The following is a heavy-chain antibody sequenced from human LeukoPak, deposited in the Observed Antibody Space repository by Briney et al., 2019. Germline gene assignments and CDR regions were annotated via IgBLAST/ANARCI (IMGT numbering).Heavy chain of an antibody. D-gene: IGHD6-19*01. CDR1: GFTFSSYA. CDR2: ISGSGGST. J-gene: IGHJ2*01. CDR3: ARDRGAAVAGICSVWYFDL. Sequence: PGGSLRLSCAASGFTFSSYAMSWVRQAPGKGLEWVSAISGSGGSTYYADSVKGRFTISRDNSKNTLYLQMNSLRAEDTAVYYCARDRGAAVAGICSVWYFDLWGRGTLVTVSS. V-gene: IGHV3-23*01.